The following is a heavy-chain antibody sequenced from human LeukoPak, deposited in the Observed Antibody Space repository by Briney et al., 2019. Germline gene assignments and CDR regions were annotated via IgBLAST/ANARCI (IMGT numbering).Heavy chain of an antibody. D-gene: IGHD5-12*01. CDR3: AREGDSGYQGDFDY. CDR2: IYTSGST. V-gene: IGHV4-4*07. Sequence: SETLSLTCTVSGGSISSYYWSWIRQPPGKGLEWIGRIYTSGSTNYNPSLKSRVTMSVDTSKNQFSLKLSSVTAADTAVYYCAREGDSGYQGDFDYWGQGTLVTVSS. CDR1: GGSISSYY. J-gene: IGHJ4*02.